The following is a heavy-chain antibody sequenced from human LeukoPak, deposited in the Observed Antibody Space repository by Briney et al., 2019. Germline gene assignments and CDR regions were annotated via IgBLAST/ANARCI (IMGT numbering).Heavy chain of an antibody. D-gene: IGHD3-22*01. CDR2: INPSGGST. V-gene: IGHV1-46*01. CDR1: GYTFTSYY. J-gene: IGHJ4*02. CDR3: ARDPRPSYESGGYYYPGDY. Sequence: GASVKVSCKASGYTFTSYYMHWVRQAPGQGLEWMAIINPSGGSTSYAQKFPGRVTMTRDTSTSTVYMELSSLRSEDTAVYYCARDPRPSYESGGYYYPGDYWGQGTLVTVSS.